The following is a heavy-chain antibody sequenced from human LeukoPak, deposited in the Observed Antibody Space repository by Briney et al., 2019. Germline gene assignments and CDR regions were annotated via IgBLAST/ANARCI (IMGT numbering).Heavy chain of an antibody. CDR3: AKDDGYNFFVY. Sequence: GGPLRLSRAASGFTFSTYPMSWVRQAPGKGLEWVPSITGSGGSTYHADSVKGRFTISRDNSKNTLYLQMNSLRAEDTAVYYCAKDDGYNFFVYWGQGTLVTVSS. CDR2: ITGSGGST. D-gene: IGHD5-24*01. CDR1: GFTFSTYP. J-gene: IGHJ4*02. V-gene: IGHV3-23*01.